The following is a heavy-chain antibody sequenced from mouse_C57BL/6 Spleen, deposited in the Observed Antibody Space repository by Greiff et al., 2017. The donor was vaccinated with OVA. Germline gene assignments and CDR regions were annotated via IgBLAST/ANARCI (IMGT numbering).Heavy chain of an antibody. CDR2: ISSGSSTI. V-gene: IGHV5-17*01. Sequence: EVKLQESGGGLVKPGGSLKLSCAASGFTFSDYGMHWVRQAPEKGLEWVAYISSGSSTIYYADTVKGRFTISRDNAKNTLFLQMTSLRSEDTAMYYCAREDYGSSYAWFAYWGQGTLVTVSA. CDR3: AREDYGSSYAWFAY. D-gene: IGHD1-1*01. J-gene: IGHJ3*01. CDR1: GFTFSDYG.